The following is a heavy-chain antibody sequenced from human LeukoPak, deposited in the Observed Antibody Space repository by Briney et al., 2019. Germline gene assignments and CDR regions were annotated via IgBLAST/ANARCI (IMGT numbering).Heavy chain of an antibody. CDR2: MNPNSGNT. CDR1: GYTFTNYD. V-gene: IGHV1-8*01. Sequence: ASVKVSCKASGYTFTNYDINWVRQATGQGLEWMGWMNPNSGNTGYAQKFQGRVTMTRSTSISTAYMELSSLRSKDTAVYYCARDTAPLIAAARAGGFDPWGQGTLVTVSS. J-gene: IGHJ5*02. CDR3: ARDTAPLIAAARAGGFDP. D-gene: IGHD6-13*01.